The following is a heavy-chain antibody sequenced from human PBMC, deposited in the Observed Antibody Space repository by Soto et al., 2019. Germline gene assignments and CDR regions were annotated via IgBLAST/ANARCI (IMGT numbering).Heavy chain of an antibody. CDR1: GFTLSGYW. CDR2: INQDGSEK. D-gene: IGHD6-19*01. J-gene: IGHJ5*02. CDR3: AREIRSSGWSKGP. V-gene: IGHV3-7*01. Sequence: PGVSLXLSCGASGFTLSGYWMTWVRQAPGKGLEWVANINQDGSEKYYVDSVKGRFTISRDNAQNSLYLQMDSLRVEDTAVYYCAREIRSSGWSKGPWGQGTLVTVSS.